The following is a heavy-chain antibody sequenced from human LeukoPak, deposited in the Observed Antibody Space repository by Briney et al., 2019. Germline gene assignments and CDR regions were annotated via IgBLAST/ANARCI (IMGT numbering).Heavy chain of an antibody. CDR2: ISAYNGNT. Sequence: ASVKVSCKASGYTFTGHYIHWVRQAPGQGLEWMGWISAYNGNTNYAQKLQGRVTMTTDTSTSTAYMELRSLRSDDTAVYYCARDRVPYYYDSSGSPGWFDPWGQGTLVTVSS. D-gene: IGHD3-22*01. CDR3: ARDRVPYYYDSSGSPGWFDP. V-gene: IGHV1-18*04. J-gene: IGHJ5*02. CDR1: GYTFTGHY.